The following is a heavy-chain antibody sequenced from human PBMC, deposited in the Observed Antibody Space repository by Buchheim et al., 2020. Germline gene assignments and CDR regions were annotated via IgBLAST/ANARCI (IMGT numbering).Heavy chain of an antibody. D-gene: IGHD3-3*01. CDR2: IKQDGSEK. Sequence: EVQLVESGGGLVQPGGSLRLSCAASGFTFSSYWMRWVRQAPGKGLEWVANIKQDGSEKYYVDSVKGRFTISRDNAKNSLYLQMNSLRAEDTAVYYCAGGVLRFLEWPEDYWGQGTL. J-gene: IGHJ4*02. CDR3: AGGVLRFLEWPEDY. V-gene: IGHV3-7*01. CDR1: GFTFSSYW.